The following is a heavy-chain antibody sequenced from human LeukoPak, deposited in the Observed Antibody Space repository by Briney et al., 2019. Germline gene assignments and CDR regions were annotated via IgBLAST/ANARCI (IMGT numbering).Heavy chain of an antibody. Sequence: GGSLRLSCAASGFTFSSYGMHWVRQAPAKGLEWVAVISYDGSNKYYADSVKGRFTISRDNSKNTLYLQMNSLRAEDTAVYYCAKDLLFDWFDPWGQGTLVTVSS. CDR3: AKDLLFDWFDP. J-gene: IGHJ5*02. V-gene: IGHV3-30*18. CDR1: GFTFSSYG. D-gene: IGHD3-10*02. CDR2: ISYDGSNK.